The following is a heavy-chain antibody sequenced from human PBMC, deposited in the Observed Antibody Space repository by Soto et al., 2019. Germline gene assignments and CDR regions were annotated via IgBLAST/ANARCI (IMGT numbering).Heavy chain of an antibody. CDR2: ISYDGSNK. D-gene: IGHD2-2*01. J-gene: IGHJ3*02. CDR1: VLTFSSYG. CDR3: AKGRSSRARGALDT. Sequence: GGSLRLSCAACVLTFSSYGMHGVRHAPSKGMEWVGVISYDGSNKDYEDSVKGRFTISRDNSKTTLYLQMNSLRAEDTAVYYCAKGRSSRARGALDTWGQETMVTISS. V-gene: IGHV3-30*18.